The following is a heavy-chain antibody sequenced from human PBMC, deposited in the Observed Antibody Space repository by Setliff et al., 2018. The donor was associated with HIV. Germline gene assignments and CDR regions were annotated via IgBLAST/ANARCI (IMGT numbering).Heavy chain of an antibody. CDR1: GFILSEDW. Sequence: GSLRLSCAASGFILSEDWMSWVRQAPGKGLEWLGRIKSKRDGGTIDYTAPVKGRFTISRDDSKNTLYLEMNNLKTEDTAVYYCTTDRFVWGQGTLVTVSS. CDR2: IKSKRDGGTI. CDR3: TTDRFV. V-gene: IGHV3-15*01. D-gene: IGHD3-16*01. J-gene: IGHJ4*02.